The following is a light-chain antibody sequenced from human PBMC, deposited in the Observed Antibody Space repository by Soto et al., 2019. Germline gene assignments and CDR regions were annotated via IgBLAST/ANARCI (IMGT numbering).Light chain of an antibody. CDR1: QSVSSN. CDR2: GAS. J-gene: IGKJ2*01. CDR3: HQYNNWPPYT. Sequence: EIVMTQSPATLSVSPGERATLSCRASQSVSSNLAWYQQKPGQAPRLLIYGASTRATGIPARFSGSGSGTEFTLTISSLQSEDFAVYSCHQYNNWPPYTFGQGTKVEIK. V-gene: IGKV3-15*01.